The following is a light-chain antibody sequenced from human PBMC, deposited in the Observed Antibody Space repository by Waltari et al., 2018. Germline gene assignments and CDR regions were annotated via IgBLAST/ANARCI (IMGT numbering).Light chain of an antibody. CDR1: QSLLYTNGYTY. Sequence: DIVMTQSPLSLPVIPGEPASISCRSSQSLLYTNGYTYLDWYLQKPGQSPQLLIYWASTRASGVPDRFSGSGSGIDFTLKISRVEADDVGVYYCMQALQTPPTFGQGTKVEIK. CDR3: MQALQTPPT. V-gene: IGKV2-28*01. J-gene: IGKJ1*01. CDR2: WAS.